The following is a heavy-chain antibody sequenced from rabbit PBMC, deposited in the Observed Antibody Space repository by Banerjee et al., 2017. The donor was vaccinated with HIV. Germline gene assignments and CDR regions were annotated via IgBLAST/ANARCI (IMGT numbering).Heavy chain of an antibody. CDR2: INTDSGRT. D-gene: IGHD1-1*01. CDR3: ARDGYDNSIYFDS. CDR1: GFDLSTYYY. Sequence: QQLEESGGGLVKPGASLTLTCKASGFDLSTYYYMCWVRQAPGKGLEVIGCINTDSGRTYYASWAKGRFTVSKTSSTTVTLQMTSLTVADTATYFCARDGYDNSIYFDSWGPGTLVTVS. J-gene: IGHJ4*01. V-gene: IGHV1S40*01.